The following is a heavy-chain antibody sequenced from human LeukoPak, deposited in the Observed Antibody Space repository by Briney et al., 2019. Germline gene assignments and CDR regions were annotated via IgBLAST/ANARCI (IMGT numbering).Heavy chain of an antibody. D-gene: IGHD4-11*01. CDR2: ISDDGMKK. CDR3: AKDSKTYSFDY. Sequence: QPGRSLRLSCGASGFTFRTYGMHWVRQAPGKGLEWVAMISDDGMKKSHPGSVKGRFTISRDNSKNTVYLQMISPRAEDTAVYYCAKDSKTYSFDYWGQGTLVTVSS. CDR1: GFTFRTYG. J-gene: IGHJ4*02. V-gene: IGHV3-30*18.